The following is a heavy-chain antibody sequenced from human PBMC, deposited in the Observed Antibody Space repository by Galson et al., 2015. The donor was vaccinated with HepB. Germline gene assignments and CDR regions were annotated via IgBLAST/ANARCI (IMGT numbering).Heavy chain of an antibody. V-gene: IGHV6-1*01. D-gene: IGHD6-13*01. J-gene: IGHJ6*02. CDR2: TYYRSKWYN. CDR3: ARYGGSAAAGSSYYYYGMDV. CDR1: GDSVSSNSAA. Sequence: CAISGDSVSSNSAAWNWIRQSPSRGLEWLGRTYYRSKWYNDYAVSVKSRITINPDTSKNQFSLQLNSVTPEDTAVYYCARYGGSAAAGSSYYYYGMDVWGQGTTVTVSS.